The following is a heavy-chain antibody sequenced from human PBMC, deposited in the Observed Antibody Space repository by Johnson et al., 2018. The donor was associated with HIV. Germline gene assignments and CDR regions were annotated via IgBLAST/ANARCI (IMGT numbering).Heavy chain of an antibody. J-gene: IGHJ3*02. CDR2: IKQDGSEK. D-gene: IGHD3-22*01. V-gene: IGHV3-7*01. CDR3: ARDFYDSSGWIPLDAFDI. CDR1: GFTVSSNY. Sequence: EVQLVESGGGVVQPGRSLRLSCAASGFTVSSNYMSWVCQAPEKGLEWVADIKQDGSEKYYVDSVKGRFTISRDNAKNSLYLQMNSLRAEDTAVYYCARDFYDSSGWIPLDAFDIWGQGTMVTVSS.